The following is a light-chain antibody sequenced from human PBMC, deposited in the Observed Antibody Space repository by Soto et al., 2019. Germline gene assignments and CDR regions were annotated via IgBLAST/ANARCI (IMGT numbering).Light chain of an antibody. V-gene: IGLV2-14*03. Sequence: QSVLTQPASVSGSPGQSITISCTGTSTDIGRYNYVSWYQQHPGKAPKLMIYDVSNRPSGVSNRFSGSKSGNTASLTISGLQAEDEADYYRSSYTSSSTYVFGTGTKVTVL. CDR2: DVS. J-gene: IGLJ1*01. CDR3: SSYTSSSTYV. CDR1: STDIGRYNY.